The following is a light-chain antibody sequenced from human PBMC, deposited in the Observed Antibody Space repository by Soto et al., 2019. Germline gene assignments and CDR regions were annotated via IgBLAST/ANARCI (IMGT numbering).Light chain of an antibody. J-gene: IGKJ5*01. V-gene: IGKV3-11*01. CDR1: QSVRTY. Sequence: EVVLTQSPATLSLSPGERATLSCRASQSVRTYLAWYQQKPGQAPSLLIHDASSKATGIPARFSGSGSGTDFTLTISSLEPEDFAVYYCQQRTNWPSSTFGQGTRLEI. CDR2: DAS. CDR3: QQRTNWPSST.